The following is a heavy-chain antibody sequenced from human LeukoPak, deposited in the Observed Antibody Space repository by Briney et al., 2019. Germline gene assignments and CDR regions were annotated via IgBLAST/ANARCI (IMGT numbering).Heavy chain of an antibody. J-gene: IGHJ4*02. D-gene: IGHD2-21*01. V-gene: IGHV3-23*01. CDR3: AKRGVVIRVILVGFHREAYYFDS. Sequence: GGSLRLSCAVSRITLSNYGMSWFRQAPGKGLEWVAGISGSGGSTNYADSVKGRFTISRDNPTNTLFLQMNSLRAEDTAVYFCAKRGVVIRVILVGFHREAYYFDSWGQGALVTVSS. CDR2: ISGSGGST. CDR1: RITLSNYG.